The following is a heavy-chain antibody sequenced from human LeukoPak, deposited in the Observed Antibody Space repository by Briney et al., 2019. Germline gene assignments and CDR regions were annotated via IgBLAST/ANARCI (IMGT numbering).Heavy chain of an antibody. CDR2: ISYGGSNK. CDR3: ARVSGYSGTWYVGY. D-gene: IGHD6-13*01. Sequence: PGRSLRLSCVASGFTFSTYGMHWVRQTPGKGLEWVTLISYGGSNKYYADSVKGRFTISRDNSENTLYLQMNSLRADDTAVYYCARVSGYSGTWYVGYWGQGTLVTVSS. CDR1: GFTFSTYG. V-gene: IGHV3-30*03. J-gene: IGHJ4*02.